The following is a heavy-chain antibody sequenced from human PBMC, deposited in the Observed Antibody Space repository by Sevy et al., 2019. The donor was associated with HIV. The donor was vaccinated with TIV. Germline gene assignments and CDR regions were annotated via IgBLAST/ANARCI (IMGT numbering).Heavy chain of an antibody. J-gene: IGHJ4*02. V-gene: IGHV1-69*13. CDR1: GGTFSSYA. Sequence: ASVKVSCKASGGTFSSYAVHWVRQAPGQGLEWMGGIIPLFASSDYAQKFQGRVTITADESTSTAYMELSSLRSEDTAVYYCARGITMIRGGCYYFDSWGQGTLVTVSS. D-gene: IGHD3-22*01. CDR3: ARGITMIRGGCYYFDS. CDR2: IIPLFASS.